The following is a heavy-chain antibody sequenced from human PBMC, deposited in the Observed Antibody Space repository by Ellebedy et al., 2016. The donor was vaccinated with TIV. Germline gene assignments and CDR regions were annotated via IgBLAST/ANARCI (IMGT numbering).Heavy chain of an antibody. CDR3: ARGGDWNYAY. J-gene: IGHJ4*02. Sequence: SETLSLXXTVSGGSISSGGYSWNWIRQPPGKGLEWIGEINHSGSTNYNPSLKSRVTISVDTSKNQFSLKLTSVTAADTAVYYCARGGDWNYAYWGQGTLVTVSS. D-gene: IGHD1-7*01. CDR1: GGSISSGGYS. V-gene: IGHV4-61*08. CDR2: INHSGST.